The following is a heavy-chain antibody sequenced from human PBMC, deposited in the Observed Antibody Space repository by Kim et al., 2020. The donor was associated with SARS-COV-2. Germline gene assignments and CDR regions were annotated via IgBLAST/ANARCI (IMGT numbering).Heavy chain of an antibody. Sequence: ASVKVSCKASGYTFTSYDINWVRQATGQGLEWMGWMNPNSGNTGYAQKFQGRVTMTRNTSISTAYMELSSLRSEDTAVYYCARGGRYNWNYVVHIDYWGQGTLVTVSS. D-gene: IGHD1-7*01. CDR1: GYTFTSYD. CDR3: ARGGRYNWNYVVHIDY. CDR2: MNPNSGNT. V-gene: IGHV1-8*01. J-gene: IGHJ4*02.